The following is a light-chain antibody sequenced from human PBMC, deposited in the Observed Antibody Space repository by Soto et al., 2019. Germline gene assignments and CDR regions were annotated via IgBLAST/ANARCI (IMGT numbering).Light chain of an antibody. CDR3: QQFGSSPGFT. CDR2: AAS. CDR1: QSINNRY. J-gene: IGKJ3*01. V-gene: IGKV3-20*01. Sequence: EIVLTQSPGTLSLSPGERATLSCRASQSINNRYLAWYQQKPGQAPRLLIYAASSRATGIPDRFSGSVSGTDFTLTISRLEPEAFAVYYCQQFGSSPGFTFGPGTKVDIK.